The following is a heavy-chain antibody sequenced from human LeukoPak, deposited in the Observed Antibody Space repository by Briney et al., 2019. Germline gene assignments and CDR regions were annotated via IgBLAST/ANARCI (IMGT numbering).Heavy chain of an antibody. CDR3: ARDVGQDTAMVTGYYYYYGMDV. D-gene: IGHD5-18*01. Sequence: GGSLRLSCAASGFTFSSYWMSWVRQAPGKGLEWVANIKQDGSVKYYVDSVKGRFTISRDNAKNSLYLQMNSLRAEDTAVYYCARDVGQDTAMVTGYYYYYGMDVWGQGTTVTVSS. V-gene: IGHV3-7*01. J-gene: IGHJ6*02. CDR2: IKQDGSVK. CDR1: GFTFSSYW.